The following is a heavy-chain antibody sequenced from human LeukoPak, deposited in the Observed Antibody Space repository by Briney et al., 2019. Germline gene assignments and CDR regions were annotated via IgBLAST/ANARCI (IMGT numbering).Heavy chain of an antibody. V-gene: IGHV3-15*01. Sequence: GGSLRLSCAASGFTFSSYWMSWVRQAPGRGLEWVGRIKSKTDGGTTDYAAPVKGRFTISRDDSKNTLYLQMNSLKTEDTAVYYCTIDFEYSSSGDYWGQGTLVTVSS. CDR1: GFTFSSYW. D-gene: IGHD6-6*01. CDR2: IKSKTDGGTT. J-gene: IGHJ4*02. CDR3: TIDFEYSSSGDY.